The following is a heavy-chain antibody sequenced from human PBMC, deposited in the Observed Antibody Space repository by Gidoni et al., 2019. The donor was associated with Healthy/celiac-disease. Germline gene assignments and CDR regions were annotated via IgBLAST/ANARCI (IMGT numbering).Heavy chain of an antibody. CDR3: ARDMGSGYTNWFDP. J-gene: IGHJ5*02. CDR1: GFPFSSSG. CDR2: ICDDGSNK. V-gene: IGHV3-33*01. Sequence: QVQLVESGGGVVQPGRSLRLYWAAAGFPFSSSGMHWVRQAQGKGLGWLAVICDDGSNKYYADSLKCLFTISRHNSKNTLYLQLNSLRAEDTAVYYCARDMGSGYTNWFDPWGQGTLVTVSS. D-gene: IGHD3-22*01.